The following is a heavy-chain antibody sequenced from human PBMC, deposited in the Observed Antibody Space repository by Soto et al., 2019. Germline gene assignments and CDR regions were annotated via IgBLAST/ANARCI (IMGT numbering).Heavy chain of an antibody. J-gene: IGHJ4*02. CDR2: IKQDGSEK. D-gene: IGHD3-10*01. Sequence: EWGANIKQDGSEKYYVDSVKGRFNISRDNAKNSLYLQMNSLRAEDTAVYYCARDQADYYGSGPTEFDYWGQGTLVTGSS. CDR3: ARDQADYYGSGPTEFDY. V-gene: IGHV3-7*01.